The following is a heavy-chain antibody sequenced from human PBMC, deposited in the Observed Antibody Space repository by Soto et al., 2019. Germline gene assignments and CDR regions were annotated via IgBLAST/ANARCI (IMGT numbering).Heavy chain of an antibody. CDR3: VRGKFWFDP. CDR1: GYTFTSYE. V-gene: IGHV1-8*01. Sequence: ASVKVSCKASGYTFTSYEINWVRQATGQGLEWMGWMNSNTGNIGYAQKFQGRVTMTRNTSISTAYMELSSLRSEDTAVDYCVRGKFWFDPWGQGNVVTVYS. CDR2: MNSNTGNI. J-gene: IGHJ5*02.